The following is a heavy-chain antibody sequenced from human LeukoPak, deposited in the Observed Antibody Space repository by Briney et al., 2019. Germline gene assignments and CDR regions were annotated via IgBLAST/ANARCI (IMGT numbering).Heavy chain of an antibody. Sequence: SETLSLTCTVSGGSISSYYWSWIRQPAGKGLEWIGRIYTSGSTNYNPSLKSRVTMSVDTSKNQFSLKLSSVTAADTAVYYCAVNELYYDFWSGYHDYWGQGTLVTVSS. CDR2: IYTSGST. D-gene: IGHD3-3*01. V-gene: IGHV4-4*07. J-gene: IGHJ4*02. CDR1: GGSISSYY. CDR3: AVNELYYDFWSGYHDY.